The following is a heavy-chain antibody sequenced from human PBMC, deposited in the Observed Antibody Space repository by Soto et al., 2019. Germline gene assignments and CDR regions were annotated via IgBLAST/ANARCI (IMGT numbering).Heavy chain of an antibody. J-gene: IGHJ4*02. V-gene: IGHV2-5*02. CDR2: IYWDDDK. CDR1: GFSLSDNGVG. D-gene: IGHD3-10*01. Sequence: QITLKESGPTLVKPTQTLTLTCTFSGFSLSDNGVGVGWIRQPPGKALEWLALIYWDDDKRYSPALKSRLTITKDTSKNQVVLTVTNMDPVDSGTYYCAYRRRASGSWGVAQFDYWGQGTLVTVSS. CDR3: AYRRRASGSWGVAQFDY.